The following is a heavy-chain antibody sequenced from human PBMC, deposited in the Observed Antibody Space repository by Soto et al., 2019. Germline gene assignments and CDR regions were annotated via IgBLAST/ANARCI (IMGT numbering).Heavy chain of an antibody. CDR2: IWYDGSNK. J-gene: IGHJ4*02. D-gene: IGHD3-10*01. CDR1: GFTFSSYG. CDR3: ARGSMRYYYGSGSYLHY. V-gene: IGHV3-33*01. Sequence: SGGSLRLSCAASGFTFSSYGMHWVRQAPGKGLEWVAVIWYDGSNKYYADSVKGRFTISRDNSKNTLYLQMNSLRAEDTAVYYCARGSMRYYYGSGSYLHYWGQGTLVTVSS.